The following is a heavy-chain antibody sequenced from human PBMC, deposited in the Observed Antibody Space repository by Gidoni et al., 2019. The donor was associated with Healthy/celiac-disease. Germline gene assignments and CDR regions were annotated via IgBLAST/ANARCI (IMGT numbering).Heavy chain of an antibody. CDR2: IWYDGSNK. CDR3: ARDPDCSSTSCYNYYYYYMDV. D-gene: IGHD2-2*02. J-gene: IGHJ6*03. CDR1: GFTFRRSG. Sequence: QVQLVESGGGVVQPGRSLRLSCAASGFTFRRSGMHGVRQAPGKGLGWVAVIWYDGSNKYYADSVKGRFTISRDNSKNTLYLQMNSLRAEDTAVYYCARDPDCSSTSCYNYYYYYMDVWGKGTMVTVSS. V-gene: IGHV3-33*01.